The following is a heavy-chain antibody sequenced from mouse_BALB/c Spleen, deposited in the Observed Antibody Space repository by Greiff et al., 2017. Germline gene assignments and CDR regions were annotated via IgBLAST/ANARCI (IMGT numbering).Heavy chain of an antibody. D-gene: IGHD2-14*01. CDR1: GYSITSGYY. Sequence: VQLQQSGPGLVKPSQSLSLTCSVTGYSITSGYYWNWIRQFPGNKLEWMGYISYDGSNNYNPSLKNRISITRDTSKNQFFLKLNSVTTEDTATYYCARDGGAYYRYDGAMDYWGQGTSVTVSS. CDR2: ISYDGSN. J-gene: IGHJ4*01. CDR3: ARDGGAYYRYDGAMDY. V-gene: IGHV3-6*02.